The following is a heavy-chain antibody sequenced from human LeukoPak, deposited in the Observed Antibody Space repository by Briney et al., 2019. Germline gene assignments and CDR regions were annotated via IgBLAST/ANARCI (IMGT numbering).Heavy chain of an antibody. V-gene: IGHV4-34*01. CDR1: GGSFSGYY. CDR3: ARSSYYGSGSYYQHDY. Sequence: SKTLSLTCAVYGGSFSGYYWSWIRQPPGKGLEWIGEINHSGSTNYNPSLKSRVTISVDTSKNQFSLKLSSVTAADTAVYYCARSSYYGSGSYYQHDYWGQGTLVTVSS. J-gene: IGHJ4*02. CDR2: INHSGST. D-gene: IGHD3-10*01.